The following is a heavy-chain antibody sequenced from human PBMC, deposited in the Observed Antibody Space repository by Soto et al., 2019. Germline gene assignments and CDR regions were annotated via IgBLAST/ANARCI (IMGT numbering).Heavy chain of an antibody. CDR1: GFTFSSYA. D-gene: IGHD3-9*01. J-gene: IGHJ6*02. CDR2: ISGSGGST. V-gene: IGHV3-23*01. Sequence: GGSLRLSCAASGFTFSSYAMSWVRQAPGKGLEWVSAISGSGGSTYYADSVKGRFTISRDNSKNTLYLQMNSLRAEDTAVYYCAKDGSDILTGYYVYYYYGMDVWGQGTTVTVSS. CDR3: AKDGSDILTGYYVYYYYGMDV.